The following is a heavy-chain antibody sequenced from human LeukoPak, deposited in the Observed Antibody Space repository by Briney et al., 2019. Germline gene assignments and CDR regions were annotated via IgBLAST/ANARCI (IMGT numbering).Heavy chain of an antibody. CDR3: ARGTTSRALDVSDI. CDR2: ISGSGDST. D-gene: IGHD1-7*01. Sequence: GSLRLSCVASGFTFSSYAMSWVRQAPGKGLEGVSGISGSGDSTYFADSVKGRFTISRDNSKNTLYLQMNSLRAEDTAVYYCARGTTSRALDVSDIWGQGTMVTVSS. V-gene: IGHV3-23*01. CDR1: GFTFSSYA. J-gene: IGHJ3*02.